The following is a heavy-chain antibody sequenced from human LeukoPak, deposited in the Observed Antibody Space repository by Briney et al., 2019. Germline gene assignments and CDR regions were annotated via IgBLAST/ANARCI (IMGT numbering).Heavy chain of an antibody. Sequence: GGSLRLSCAAPGFTFISYSMSWVRQAPGKGLEWVSYIGSSPTTIFYADSVKGRFTISIDNAKNSLYLQMNSLRAEDTAVYYCARDHIAVAGPFDPWGQGTLVTVSS. D-gene: IGHD6-19*01. V-gene: IGHV3-48*01. J-gene: IGHJ5*02. CDR1: GFTFISYS. CDR2: IGSSPTTI. CDR3: ARDHIAVAGPFDP.